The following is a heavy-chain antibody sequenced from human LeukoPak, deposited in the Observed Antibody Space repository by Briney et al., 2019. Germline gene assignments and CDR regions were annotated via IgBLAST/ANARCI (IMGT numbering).Heavy chain of an antibody. D-gene: IGHD2-8*01. CDR1: GGSISSGDYY. V-gene: IGHV4-30-4*01. Sequence: SQTLSLTCTVSGGSISSGDYYWSWIRQPPGKGLEWIGYIYYSGSTYYNPSLKSRVTISVGTSKNQFSLKLSSVTAADTAVNYCARQWPNWFDPWGQGTLVTVSS. CDR2: IYYSGST. J-gene: IGHJ5*02. CDR3: ARQWPNWFDP.